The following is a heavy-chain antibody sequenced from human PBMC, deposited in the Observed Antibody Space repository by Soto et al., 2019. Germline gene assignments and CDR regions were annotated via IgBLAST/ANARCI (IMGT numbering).Heavy chain of an antibody. CDR3: ARDISCDPFDY. J-gene: IGHJ4*02. Sequence: QVQLVQSGAEVKKPGASVKVSCKASGYTFTSYAMHWVRQAPGQRLEWMGWINAGNGNTKYSQKFQGRVTITRDTSASTAYMELSSLRSEDTAVYYFARDISCDPFDYWGQGTLVTVSS. V-gene: IGHV1-3*01. D-gene: IGHD2-21*02. CDR2: INAGNGNT. CDR1: GYTFTSYA.